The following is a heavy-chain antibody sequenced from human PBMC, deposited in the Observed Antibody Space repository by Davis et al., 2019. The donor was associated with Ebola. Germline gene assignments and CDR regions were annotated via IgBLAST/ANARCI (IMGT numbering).Heavy chain of an antibody. CDR3: ARPRWERRVFGY. CDR1: GGSFSGYY. V-gene: IGHV4-34*01. Sequence: MPSETLSLTCAVYGGSFSGYYWSWIRQPPGKGLEWIGEINHSGSTNYNPSLKSRVTISVDTSKNQFSLKLSSVTAADTAVYYCARPRWERRVFGYWGQGTLVTVSS. CDR2: INHSGST. D-gene: IGHD1-26*01. J-gene: IGHJ4*02.